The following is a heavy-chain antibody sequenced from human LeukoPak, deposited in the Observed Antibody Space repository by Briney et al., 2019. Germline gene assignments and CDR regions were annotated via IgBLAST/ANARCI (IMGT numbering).Heavy chain of an antibody. V-gene: IGHV4-34*01. CDR2: INHSGST. CDR1: GGSFSGYY. J-gene: IGHJ5*02. D-gene: IGHD3-22*01. CDR3: ARAVHYYYDSSGYYNWFDP. Sequence: SETLSLTCAVYGGSFSGYYWSWIRQPPGKGLEWIGEINHSGSTNYNPSLKSRVTISVDTSKNQFSLKLSSVTAADTAVYYCARAVHYYYDSSGYYNWFDPWGQGTLVTVPS.